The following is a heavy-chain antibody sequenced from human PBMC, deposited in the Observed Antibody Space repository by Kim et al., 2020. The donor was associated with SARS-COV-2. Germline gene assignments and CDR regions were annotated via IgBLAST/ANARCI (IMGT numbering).Heavy chain of an antibody. J-gene: IGHJ4*02. Sequence: TNYSPSFQGHVTISADKSISTAYLQWSSLKASDTAMYYCAYGSGSSPFDYWGQGTLVTVSS. CDR2: T. D-gene: IGHD3-10*01. V-gene: IGHV5-10-1*01. CDR3: AYGSGSSPFDY.